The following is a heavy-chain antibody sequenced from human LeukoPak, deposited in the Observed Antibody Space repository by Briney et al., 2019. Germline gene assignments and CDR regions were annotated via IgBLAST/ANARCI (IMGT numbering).Heavy chain of an antibody. V-gene: IGHV4-61*08. D-gene: IGHD3-3*01. Sequence: SETLSLTCTVSGGSISSGGYYWSWIRQHPGKGLEWIGYIYQSGSTNYNPSLKSRVTMSVDTSKNQFSLKLSSVTAADTAVYYCARDPLFTIRAFDIWGQGTMVTVSS. CDR3: ARDPLFTIRAFDI. J-gene: IGHJ3*02. CDR2: IYQSGST. CDR1: GGSISSGGYY.